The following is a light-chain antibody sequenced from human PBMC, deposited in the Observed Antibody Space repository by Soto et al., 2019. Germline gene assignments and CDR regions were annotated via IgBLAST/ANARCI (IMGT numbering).Light chain of an antibody. V-gene: IGKV3D-7*01. CDR3: QQYNTFSPWT. Sequence: EIVLTQSPGTLSLSPGERATLSCRASQTVTRSYLAWYQQKPGQAPRLLIYGASTRATGIPARFSGSGSGTDFTLTISSLQPDDFATYYCQQYNTFSPWTFGQGTKVDIK. CDR2: GAS. CDR1: QTVTRSY. J-gene: IGKJ1*01.